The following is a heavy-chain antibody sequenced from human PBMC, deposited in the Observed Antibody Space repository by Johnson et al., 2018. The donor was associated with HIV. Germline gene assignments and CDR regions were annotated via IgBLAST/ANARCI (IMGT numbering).Heavy chain of an antibody. V-gene: IGHV3-74*02. D-gene: IGHD5-24*01. CDR1: GFTFRIYW. Sequence: VLLVESGGGLVQPGGSLRLSCAGSGFTFRIYWMHWVRQAPGKVLVWVSRVNSDGSSTSYVDSVRGRFTISRDNAKNTLYLQMNSLRAEDTAVYFCARRRDGYPGPGAFDIWGQGTMVTVSS. CDR3: ARRRDGYPGPGAFDI. J-gene: IGHJ3*02. CDR2: VNSDGSST.